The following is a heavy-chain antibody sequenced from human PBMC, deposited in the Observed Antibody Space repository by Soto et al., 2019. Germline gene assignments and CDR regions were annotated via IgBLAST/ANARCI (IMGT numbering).Heavy chain of an antibody. J-gene: IGHJ3*02. D-gene: IGHD3-22*01. CDR3: AKSPHDSSGYYNDAFDI. CDR1: GFTFSSYG. V-gene: IGHV3-30*18. Sequence: QVQLVESGGGVVQPGRSLRLSCAASGFTFSSYGMHWVRQAPGKGLEWVAVISYDGSNKYYADSVKGRFTISRDNSKNTLYLQMNSLRAEDTAVYYCAKSPHDSSGYYNDAFDIWGQGTMVTVSS. CDR2: ISYDGSNK.